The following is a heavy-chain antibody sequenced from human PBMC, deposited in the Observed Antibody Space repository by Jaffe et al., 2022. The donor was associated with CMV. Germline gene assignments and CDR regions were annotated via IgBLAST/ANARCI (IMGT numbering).Heavy chain of an antibody. V-gene: IGHV5-10-1*03. D-gene: IGHD2-15*01. Sequence: EVQLVQSGAEVKKPGESLRISCQGFGYTFTTYWINWVRQKPGKGLEWMGRIDPSDSYTNYSPSFQGHVIISADKSISTAFLQWSSLKASDTAIYYCARGQGYCSGGTCYHNLFDPWGQGTPVTVSS. CDR3: ARGQGYCSGGTCYHNLFDP. J-gene: IGHJ5*02. CDR2: IDPSDSYT. CDR1: GYTFTTYW.